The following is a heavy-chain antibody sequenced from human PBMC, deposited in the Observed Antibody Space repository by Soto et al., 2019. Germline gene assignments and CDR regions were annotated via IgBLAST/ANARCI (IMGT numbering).Heavy chain of an antibody. CDR3: ARDWRDGYTHGPDY. J-gene: IGHJ4*02. D-gene: IGHD5-12*01. Sequence: HPGGSPRLSCAASGFTFSSYWMSWVRQAPGKGLEWVANIKPDGSEQYYVDSVKGRFTISRDNAKNSLYLQVNSLRAEDTAVYYCARDWRDGYTHGPDYWGQGTLVTVSS. CDR2: IKPDGSEQ. CDR1: GFTFSSYW. V-gene: IGHV3-7*04.